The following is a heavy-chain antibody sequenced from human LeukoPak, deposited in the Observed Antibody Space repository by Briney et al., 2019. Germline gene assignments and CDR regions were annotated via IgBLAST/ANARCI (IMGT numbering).Heavy chain of an antibody. CDR3: AKDLAGELVLMVYAIARAFDI. CDR2: IRYDGSNK. J-gene: IGHJ3*02. D-gene: IGHD2-8*01. Sequence: GGSLRLSCAASGFTFSSYGMHWVRQAPGKGLEWVAFIRYDGSNKYYADSVKGRFTISRDNSKNTLYLQMNSLRAEDTAVYYCAKDLAGELVLMVYAIARAFDIWGQGTMVTVSS. V-gene: IGHV3-30*02. CDR1: GFTFSSYG.